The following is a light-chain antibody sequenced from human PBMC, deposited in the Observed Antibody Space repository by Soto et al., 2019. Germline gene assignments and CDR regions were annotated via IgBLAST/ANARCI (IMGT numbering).Light chain of an antibody. Sequence: EIVMTQSPATLSVSPGERATLSCRASQSVSSNLAWYQQKPGQAPRLLIYGASTRATGIPARFSGSGSGTAFTLTINSLQSEDFAIYFCQQYNNWPPDRTFGQGTKVEIK. V-gene: IGKV3-15*01. CDR1: QSVSSN. CDR3: QQYNNWPPDRT. J-gene: IGKJ1*01. CDR2: GAS.